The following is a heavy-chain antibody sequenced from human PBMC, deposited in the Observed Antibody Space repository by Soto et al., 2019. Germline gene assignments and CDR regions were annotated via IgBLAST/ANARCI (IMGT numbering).Heavy chain of an antibody. D-gene: IGHD5-18*01. CDR2: IIPILGIS. V-gene: IGHV1-69*08. CDR1: GGTFSSYT. CDR3: ARDRSRYSYAYSDY. Sequence: QVQLVQSGAEVKKPGSSVKVSCKASGGTFSSYTISWVRQAPGQGLEWMGRIIPILGISNYAQKFQGRVTITADKSTSTVYMELSSLRSEDTAVYYCARDRSRYSYAYSDYWGQGTLVTVSS. J-gene: IGHJ4*02.